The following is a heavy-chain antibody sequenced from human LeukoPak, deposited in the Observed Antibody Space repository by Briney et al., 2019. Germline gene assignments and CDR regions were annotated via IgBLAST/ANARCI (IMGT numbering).Heavy chain of an antibody. CDR3: ARGGDYYGSGNYYNRGGPGTDY. Sequence: GESLKISCKGSGYNFATYWIGWVRQMPGKGLEWVGTIYPGDSDTKYSPSFQGQVTISADKSISTAYLQWSSLKASDTAMYYCARGGDYYGSGNYYNRGGPGTDYWGQGTLVTVSS. D-gene: IGHD3-10*01. J-gene: IGHJ4*02. V-gene: IGHV5-51*01. CDR2: IYPGDSDT. CDR1: GYNFATYW.